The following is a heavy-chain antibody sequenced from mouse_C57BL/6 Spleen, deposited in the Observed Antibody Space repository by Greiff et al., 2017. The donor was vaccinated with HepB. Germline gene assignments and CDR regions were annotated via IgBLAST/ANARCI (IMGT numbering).Heavy chain of an antibody. Sequence: QVQLQQSGAELVMPGASVKLSCKASGYTFTSYWMHWVKQRPGQGLEWIGEIDPSDSYTNYNQKFKGKSTLTVDKSSSTAYMQLSSLTSEDSAVYYCARGRMDYHGPGLFDYWGQGTTLTVSS. D-gene: IGHD1-1*01. CDR1: GYTFTSYW. CDR2: IDPSDSYT. J-gene: IGHJ2*01. V-gene: IGHV1-69*01. CDR3: ARGRMDYHGPGLFDY.